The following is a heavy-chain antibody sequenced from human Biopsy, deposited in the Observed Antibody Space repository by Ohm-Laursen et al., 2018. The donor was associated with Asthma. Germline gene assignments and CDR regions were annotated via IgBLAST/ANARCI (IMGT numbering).Heavy chain of an antibody. CDR3: ARDPHNSYLASLRTKFNYYYYGMDV. CDR2: IIPIFGTA. V-gene: IGHV1-69*01. Sequence: RISCKASGGTFSSYAISWVRQAPGQGLEWMGGIIPIFGTANYAQKFQGRVTITADESTSTAYMVLSSLRSEDTAVYYCARDPHNSYLASLRTKFNYYYYGMDVWGQGTTVTVSS. CDR1: GGTFSSYA. D-gene: IGHD1-7*01. J-gene: IGHJ6*02.